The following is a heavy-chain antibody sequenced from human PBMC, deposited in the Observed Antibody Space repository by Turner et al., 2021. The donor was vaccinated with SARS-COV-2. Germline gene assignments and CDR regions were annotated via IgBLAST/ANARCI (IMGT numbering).Heavy chain of an antibody. J-gene: IGHJ5*02. Sequence: QLQLQESGPGLVKPSETLSLTCTVSGGSISSSSYYWGWNRHPPGKGLEWIGSIYYSGSTYYNPSLKSRVTISVDTSKNHFSLKLSSVTAADTALYYCARHWEVAAAAYLARFDPWGQGTLVTVSS. V-gene: IGHV4-39*01. D-gene: IGHD6-13*01. CDR2: IYYSGST. CDR3: ARHWEVAAAAYLARFDP. CDR1: GGSISSSSYY.